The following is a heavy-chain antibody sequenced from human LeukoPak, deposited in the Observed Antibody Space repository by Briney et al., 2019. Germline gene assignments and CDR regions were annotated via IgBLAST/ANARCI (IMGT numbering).Heavy chain of an antibody. D-gene: IGHD3-10*01. CDR1: GYSITSGYY. V-gene: IGHV4-38-2*01. Sequence: SETLCLTCAVSGYSITSGYYWGWIRQPPGKGLEWIGYIYYSGSTNYNPSLKSRVTISVDTSKNQFSLKLSSVTAADTAVYYCARIGLYGSGSDYWGQGTLVTVSS. CDR2: IYYSGST. J-gene: IGHJ4*02. CDR3: ARIGLYGSGSDY.